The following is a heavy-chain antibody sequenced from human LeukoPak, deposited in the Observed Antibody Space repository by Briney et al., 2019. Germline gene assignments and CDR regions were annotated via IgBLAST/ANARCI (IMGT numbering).Heavy chain of an antibody. CDR2: ISTYNGDT. CDR3: ARDWYCSGGSCYNCFDY. J-gene: IGHJ4*02. D-gene: IGHD2-15*01. V-gene: IGHV1-18*01. CDR1: GYTFTSYG. Sequence: ASVKVSCKASGYTFTSYGISWARQAPGQGLEWMGWISTYNGDTNYAQNLQGRVTMTTDTSTSTAYMELRSLRSDDTAVYYCARDWYCSGGSCYNCFDYWGQGTLVTVSS.